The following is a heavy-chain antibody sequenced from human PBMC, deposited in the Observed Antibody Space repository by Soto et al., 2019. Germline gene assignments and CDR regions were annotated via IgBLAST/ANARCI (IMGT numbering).Heavy chain of an antibody. Sequence: SETLSLTCAVYGGSFSGYYWSWIRQPPGKGLEWIGEINHSGSTNYNPSLKSRVTISVDTSKNQFSLKLSSVTAADTAVYYCARDRVPSVPAVDYGHLGWFDPWGQGTLVTVSS. V-gene: IGHV4-34*01. D-gene: IGHD4-17*01. CDR2: INHSGST. CDR3: ARDRVPSVPAVDYGHLGWFDP. CDR1: GGSFSGYY. J-gene: IGHJ5*02.